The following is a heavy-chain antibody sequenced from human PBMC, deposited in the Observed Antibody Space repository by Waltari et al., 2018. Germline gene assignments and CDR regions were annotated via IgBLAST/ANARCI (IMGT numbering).Heavy chain of an antibody. D-gene: IGHD6-13*01. CDR1: GYTFTSYD. CDR3: ARGGGIAADY. V-gene: IGHV1-3*01. Sequence: QVQLVQSGAEVKKPGASVKVSCKASGYTFTSYDIKWVRPAPGQRLDWIVWINAGIGNTQYSQKLQGRVTITMDISASTAYMELSSLRSEDTAVYYCARGGGIAADYWGQGTLVTVSS. J-gene: IGHJ4*02. CDR2: INAGIGNT.